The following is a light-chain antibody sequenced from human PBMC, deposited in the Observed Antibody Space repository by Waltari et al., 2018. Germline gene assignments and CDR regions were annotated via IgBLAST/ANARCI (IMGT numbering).Light chain of an antibody. V-gene: IGLV2-11*01. Sequence: QSALTQPRSVSGSPGQSVTISCTGSSSDVGDYNYVSWYQQHPDTAPKLLLYDVTKRPSGVPDRFSGSKSGNTASLTISGLQAEDEADYYCCSYAGRYTFDVVFGGGTKLTVL. CDR3: CSYAGRYTFDVV. CDR2: DVT. J-gene: IGLJ2*01. CDR1: SSDVGDYNY.